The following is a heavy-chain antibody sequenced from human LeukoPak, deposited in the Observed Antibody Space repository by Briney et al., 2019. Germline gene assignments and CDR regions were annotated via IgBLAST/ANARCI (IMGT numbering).Heavy chain of an antibody. CDR2: IIPIFGTA. J-gene: IGHJ3*02. Sequence: GSSVKVSCKASGGTFSSYAISWVRQAPGQGLEWMGGIIPIFGTANYPQKFQGRVTITADKSTSTAYMELSSLRSEDTAVYYCASWQMTTVTTLAFDIWGQGTMVTVSS. CDR1: GGTFSSYA. D-gene: IGHD4-17*01. CDR3: ASWQMTTVTTLAFDI. V-gene: IGHV1-69*06.